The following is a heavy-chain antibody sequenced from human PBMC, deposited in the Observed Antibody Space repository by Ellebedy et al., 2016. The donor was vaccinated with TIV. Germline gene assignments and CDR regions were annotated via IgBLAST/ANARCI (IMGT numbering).Heavy chain of an antibody. V-gene: IGHV4-59*08. Sequence: SETLSLXCTVSGGSISSYYWSWIRQPPGKGLEWIGYIYYSGSTNYNPSLKSRVTISVDTSKNQFSLKLSSVTAADTAVYYCARRWDAFDIWGQGTMVTVSS. CDR2: IYYSGST. CDR3: ARRWDAFDI. J-gene: IGHJ3*02. D-gene: IGHD2-15*01. CDR1: GGSISSYY.